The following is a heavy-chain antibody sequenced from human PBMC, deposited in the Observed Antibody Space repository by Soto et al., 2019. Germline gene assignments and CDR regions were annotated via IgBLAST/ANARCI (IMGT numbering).Heavy chain of an antibody. CDR1: GGSISSSSYY. J-gene: IGHJ4*02. CDR3: ARHGYDSSGYSPFDY. CDR2: IYYSGST. Sequence: KPSETLSLTCTVSGGSISSSSYYWGWIRQPPGKGLEWIGSIYYSGSTYYNPSLKSRVTISVETSKNQFSLKLSSVTAADTAVYYCARHGYDSSGYSPFDYWGQGTLVTVSS. D-gene: IGHD3-22*01. V-gene: IGHV4-39*01.